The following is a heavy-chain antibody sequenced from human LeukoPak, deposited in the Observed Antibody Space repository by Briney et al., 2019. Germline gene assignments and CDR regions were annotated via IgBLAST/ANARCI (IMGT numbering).Heavy chain of an antibody. CDR2: INPSGGST. V-gene: IGHV1-46*01. Sequence: ASVKVSCKASAYTFTSYYMHWVRQAPGQGLEWMGIINPSGGSTNYAQNFQGRVTMTRDTSTSTVYMELSSLRSDDTAVYYCARDLPRQFYYDYVWGSYRDHFDYWGQGTLVTVSS. D-gene: IGHD3-16*02. CDR1: AYTFTSYY. J-gene: IGHJ4*02. CDR3: ARDLPRQFYYDYVWGSYRDHFDY.